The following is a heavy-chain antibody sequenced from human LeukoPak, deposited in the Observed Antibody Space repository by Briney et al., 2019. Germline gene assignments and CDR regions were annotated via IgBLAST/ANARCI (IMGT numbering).Heavy chain of an antibody. CDR2: ISSSSSYI. V-gene: IGHV3-21*01. CDR1: GFTFSSYS. CDR3: AKGGTDYYYYYMDV. J-gene: IGHJ6*03. Sequence: GGSLRLSCAASGFTFSSYSMNWVRQAPGKGLEWVSSISSSSSYIYYADSVKGRFTISRDNSKNTLYLQMNSLRAEDTAVYYCAKGGTDYYYYYMDVWGKGTTVTVSS.